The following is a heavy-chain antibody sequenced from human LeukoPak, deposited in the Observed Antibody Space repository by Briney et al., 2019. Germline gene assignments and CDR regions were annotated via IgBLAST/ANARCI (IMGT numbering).Heavy chain of an antibody. Sequence: GESLRISCAASGFTFKNYWMTWVRQVPGKGLEWVARIKEDGSEKYHVDSVEGRFTISRDNAKSSLYLQMNSLRAEDTAVYYCARVGKLVVGNDITQSAFDIWSQGTMVTVSS. CDR1: GFTFKNYW. V-gene: IGHV3-7*03. D-gene: IGHD3-22*01. CDR2: IKEDGSEK. J-gene: IGHJ3*02. CDR3: ARVGKLVVGNDITQSAFDI.